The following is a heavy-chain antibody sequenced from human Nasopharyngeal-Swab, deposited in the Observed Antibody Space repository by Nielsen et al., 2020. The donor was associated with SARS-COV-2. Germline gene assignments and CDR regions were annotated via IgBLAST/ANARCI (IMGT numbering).Heavy chain of an antibody. J-gene: IGHJ6*02. V-gene: IGHV3-23*01. D-gene: IGHD3-9*01. CDR2: ISGSGDTT. CDR1: GFTFSSYA. CDR3: AKAPYFRGLGV. Sequence: GESLKISCAASGFTFSSYAMSWVRQAPGKGLEWVSIISGSGDTTYYADSVKDRFTISRDNSKNTLYLPTNNLGVEDTAVSYCAKAPYFRGLGVWGQGTTVTVSS.